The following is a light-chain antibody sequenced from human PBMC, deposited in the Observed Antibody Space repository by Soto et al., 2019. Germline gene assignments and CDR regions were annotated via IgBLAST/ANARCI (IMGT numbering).Light chain of an antibody. Sequence: EIVLTQSPGTLSLCPGERATLSCRASQSVSSSFLAWYQQKVGQAPSLLIYGASSRATGIPDRFSGSGSGTDFTLTISRLEPEDFAVYYCQQYGSSPRTFGQGTRLEIK. CDR1: QSVSSSF. V-gene: IGKV3-20*01. J-gene: IGKJ5*01. CDR3: QQYGSSPRT. CDR2: GAS.